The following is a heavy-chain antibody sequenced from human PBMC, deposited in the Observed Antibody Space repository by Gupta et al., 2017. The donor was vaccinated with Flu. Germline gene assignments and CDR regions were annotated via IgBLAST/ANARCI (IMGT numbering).Heavy chain of an antibody. J-gene: IGHJ3*01. D-gene: IGHD3-16*01. V-gene: IGHV2-70*04. CDR3: ARTQDLDAGGVCDA. CDR2: VDWDDDK. Sequence: SGFSLTSFGTRVSWVRQPPGKALEWLARVDWDDDKFYSPSLRSRLTISKDTSKNQVVLELTDLGPADTGTYFCARTQDLDAGGVCDAWGQG. CDR1: GFSLTSFGTR.